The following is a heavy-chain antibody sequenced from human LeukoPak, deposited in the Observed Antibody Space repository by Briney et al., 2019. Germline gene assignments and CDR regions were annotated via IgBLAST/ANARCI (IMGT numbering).Heavy chain of an antibody. V-gene: IGHV4-59*01. D-gene: IGHD4/OR15-4a*01. CDR2: GSYTGTS. Sequence: SETLSLTCTVSGDSISTNYWAWIRQPPGKGLERIGYGSYTGTSNYNPSLKSRVTISVDMSKNQFSLKVRSVTAADTAVYYCARDRTIALDHWGQGSLVTVSS. J-gene: IGHJ4*02. CDR1: GDSISTNY. CDR3: ARDRTIALDH.